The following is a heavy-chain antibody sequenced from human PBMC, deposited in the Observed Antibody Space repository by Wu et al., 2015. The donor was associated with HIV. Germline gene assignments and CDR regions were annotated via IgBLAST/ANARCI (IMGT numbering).Heavy chain of an antibody. CDR2: MNPRTGNT. D-gene: IGHD6-19*01. CDR3: ARQRAYTSGWYIFDY. CDR1: GYTFTSFD. J-gene: IGHJ4*02. Sequence: QVQLVQSGAEVKKPGASVKVSCKASGYTFTSFDINWVRQATGQGLEWMGWMNPRTGNTGYAQKFQGRVTMTRGTSISTANMELSSLRSGDTAVYYCARQRAYTSGWYIFDYWGQGTLVTVSS. V-gene: IGHV1-8*01.